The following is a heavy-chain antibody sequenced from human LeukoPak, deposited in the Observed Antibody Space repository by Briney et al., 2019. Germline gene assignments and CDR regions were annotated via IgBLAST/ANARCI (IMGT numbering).Heavy chain of an antibody. D-gene: IGHD5-18*01. CDR3: ARYTAMVRDYFDY. Sequence: PSETLSLTCTVSGGSISSYYWSWIRQPPGKGLEWIGYIYYSGSTNYNPSLESRVTISVDTSKNQFSLKLSSVTAADTAVYYCARYTAMVRDYFDYWGQGTLVTVSS. V-gene: IGHV4-59*01. J-gene: IGHJ4*02. CDR1: GGSISSYY. CDR2: IYYSGST.